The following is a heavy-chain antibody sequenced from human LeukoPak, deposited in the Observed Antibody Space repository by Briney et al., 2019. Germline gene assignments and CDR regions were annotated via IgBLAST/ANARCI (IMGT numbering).Heavy chain of an antibody. Sequence: SGGSLRLSCAASGFTFSNFGMHWVRQAPGKGLEWVAFIRFDGTSEFYADSVKARFTISRDNSQNTVSPQLKNLRIEDTALYYCAKTPLSDPSGHYYYRDVWAKGPTVPVPS. CDR3: AKTPLSDPSGHYYYRDV. CDR2: IRFDGTSE. J-gene: IGHJ6*03. V-gene: IGHV3-30*02. D-gene: IGHD3-3*01. CDR1: GFTFSNFG.